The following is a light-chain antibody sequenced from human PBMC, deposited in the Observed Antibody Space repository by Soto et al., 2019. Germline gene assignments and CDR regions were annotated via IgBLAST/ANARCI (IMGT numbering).Light chain of an antibody. CDR2: GAS. Sequence: EIMLTQSPGTLSLSPGEGATLSCRASQSINSFLAWYQQRRGQAPRLLIHGASNRATGIPDRFSGSGSGPDFTLTISRLEPKDFAVYYCQQYGGSPRTFGQGTKVEVK. J-gene: IGKJ1*01. CDR3: QQYGGSPRT. CDR1: QSINSF. V-gene: IGKV3-20*01.